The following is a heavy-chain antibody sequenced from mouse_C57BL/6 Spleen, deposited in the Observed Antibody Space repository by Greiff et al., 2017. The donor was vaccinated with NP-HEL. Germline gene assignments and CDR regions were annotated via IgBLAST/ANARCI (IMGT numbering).Heavy chain of an antibody. Sequence: EVQLQQSGPELVKPGASVKMSCKASGYTFTDYNMHWVKQSHGKSLEWIGDINPNNGGTSYNQKFKGKATLTVNKSSSTAYMGLRSLTSEDSAVYCCARIGGSFDYWGQGTTLTVSS. CDR3: ARIGGSFDY. D-gene: IGHD1-1*02. CDR1: GYTFTDYN. CDR2: INPNNGGT. J-gene: IGHJ2*01. V-gene: IGHV1-22*01.